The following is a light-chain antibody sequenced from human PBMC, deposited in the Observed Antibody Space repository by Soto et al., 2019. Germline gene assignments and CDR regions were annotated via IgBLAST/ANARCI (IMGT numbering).Light chain of an antibody. V-gene: IGKV1-5*03. Sequence: DIQMTQSPSTLSASVGDRVTITCRASQSIGSWLAWYQQKPGKAPKLLIYKASSLESGVPSRFSGSGSGTEFTLTISSLQPDDFATYYCQQCNSYPWTFGQGTKVDIK. CDR1: QSIGSW. J-gene: IGKJ1*01. CDR2: KAS. CDR3: QQCNSYPWT.